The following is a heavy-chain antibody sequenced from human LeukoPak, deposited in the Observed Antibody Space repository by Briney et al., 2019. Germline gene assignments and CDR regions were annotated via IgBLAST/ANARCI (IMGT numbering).Heavy chain of an antibody. CDR2: INPNSGAT. CDR1: GYTFTGYY. J-gene: IGHJ5*02. Sequence: ASVRVSCKASGYTFTGYYMHWARQAPGQGLEWMGWINPNSGATNYAQRFQGRVTVTRDTSISTAYMKLRRLTSDDTAVYYCARGGYSSGGSLGFGPWGQGTLVTVSS. D-gene: IGHD6-19*01. CDR3: ARGGYSSGGSLGFGP. V-gene: IGHV1-2*02.